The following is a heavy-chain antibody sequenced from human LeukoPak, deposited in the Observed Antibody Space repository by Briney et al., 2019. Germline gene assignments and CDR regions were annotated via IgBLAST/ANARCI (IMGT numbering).Heavy chain of an antibody. D-gene: IGHD6-13*01. Sequence: SETLSLTCSVCGASVTAYDLTWIRQPPGKGLEWIGYIDTSGTTNYIPSLKSRAFISIDTSKNQFSLRLTSVTAADTAVYYCGGIATAGTVDFWGRGALVTVSS. V-gene: IGHV4-4*09. CDR2: IDTSGTT. CDR3: GGIATAGTVDF. J-gene: IGHJ4*02. CDR1: GASVTAYD.